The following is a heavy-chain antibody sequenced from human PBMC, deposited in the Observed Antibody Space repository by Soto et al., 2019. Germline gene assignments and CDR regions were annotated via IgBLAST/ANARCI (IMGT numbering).Heavy chain of an antibody. J-gene: IGHJ4*02. CDR3: ARSFSGPGRTVGASDY. Sequence: GGSLRLSCAASGFIFDNYAMTWVRQAPGKGLEWVSTISGAGDNIFYADSVKGRFTISRDNSKSTLWLQMHSVRAEDTALYYCARSFSGPGRTVGASDYWGQGTLVTVSS. CDR1: GFIFDNYA. CDR2: ISGAGDNI. D-gene: IGHD1-26*01. V-gene: IGHV3-23*01.